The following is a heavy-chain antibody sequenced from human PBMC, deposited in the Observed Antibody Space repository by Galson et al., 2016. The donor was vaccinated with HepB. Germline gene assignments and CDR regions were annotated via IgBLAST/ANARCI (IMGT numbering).Heavy chain of an antibody. Sequence: SETLSLTCTVSGGSISSSSYYWGWIRQPPGKGLEWIGSIYYSGSTDYNPSLKSRVAISVDTSKNQFPLNLSPVTAADTAVYYCARRVVRATSEYFDYWGQGTLVTVSS. CDR1: GGSISSSSYY. CDR3: ARRVVRATSEYFDY. V-gene: IGHV4-39*01. J-gene: IGHJ4*02. CDR2: IYYSGST. D-gene: IGHD1-26*01.